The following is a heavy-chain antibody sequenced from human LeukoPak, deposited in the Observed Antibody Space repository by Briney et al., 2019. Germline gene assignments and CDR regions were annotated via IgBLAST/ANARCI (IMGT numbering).Heavy chain of an antibody. Sequence: ASGPTLVKPTQTLTLTCTFSGFSLSTSGVGVGWIRQPPGKALEWLAVIYWNDDKRYSPVLKSRLTITKDTSKNQVVLTMTNMDPVDTATYYCAHRGDITMVRGVSPIRRWFDPWGQGTLVTVSS. CDR3: AHRGDITMVRGVSPIRRWFDP. CDR2: IYWNDDK. CDR1: GFSLSTSGVG. V-gene: IGHV2-5*01. D-gene: IGHD3-10*01. J-gene: IGHJ5*02.